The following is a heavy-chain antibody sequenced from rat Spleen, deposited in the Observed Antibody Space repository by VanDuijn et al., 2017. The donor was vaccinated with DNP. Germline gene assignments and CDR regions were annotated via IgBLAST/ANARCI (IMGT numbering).Heavy chain of an antibody. J-gene: IGHJ3*01. D-gene: IGHD1-11*01. CDR3: ARLGWHGWFAY. Sequence: EVKLVESGGGLVQPGRSLKLSCAASGFNLNDYWMGWVRQAPGKGLEWIGEINKDSSTINYSPSLKDKFTISRDNAQNTLYLQMSNLGSEETAIYYCARLGWHGWFAYWGQGTLVTVSS. CDR1: GFNLNDYW. V-gene: IGHV4-2*01. CDR2: INKDSSTI.